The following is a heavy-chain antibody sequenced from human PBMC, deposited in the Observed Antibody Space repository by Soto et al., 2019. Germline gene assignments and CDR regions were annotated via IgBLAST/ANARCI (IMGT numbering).Heavy chain of an antibody. V-gene: IGHV4-4*02. Sequence: SETPSLTCAVAGDSISSSKWWRWVRQPPGKGLEWIGEIYHSGSTNYNPSLKSRVIISVDKSKNQFSLKLSSVTDADTAVYYCARGERQQQRDYWGQGTLVTGSS. CDR1: GDSISSSKW. CDR3: ARGERQQQRDY. D-gene: IGHD6-13*01. J-gene: IGHJ4*02. CDR2: IYHSGST.